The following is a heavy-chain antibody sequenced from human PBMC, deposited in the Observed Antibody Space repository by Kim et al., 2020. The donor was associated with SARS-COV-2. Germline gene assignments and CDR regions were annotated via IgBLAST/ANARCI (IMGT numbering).Heavy chain of an antibody. CDR2: T. V-gene: IGHV4-4*07. Sequence: TNYNPSLKSRVTMSVDTSKNQFSLKLSSVTAADTAVYYCARDKGDYGMDVWGQGTTVTVSS. J-gene: IGHJ6*02. CDR3: ARDKGDYGMDV.